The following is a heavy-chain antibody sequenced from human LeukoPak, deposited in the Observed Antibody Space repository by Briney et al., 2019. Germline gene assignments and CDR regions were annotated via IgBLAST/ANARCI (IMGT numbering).Heavy chain of an antibody. CDR1: GGSITSTNW. CDR3: SRENGAFSPFGY. J-gene: IGHJ4*02. D-gene: IGHD2-8*01. Sequence: PSGTLSLTCGVSGGSITSTNWWSWVRQPPAQGLEWIGEVSLSGLTNYNPSLSSRVIMALDTSKNHLSLHLTSVTAADTAVYYCSRENGAFSPFGYWGQGYLVTVLS. CDR2: VSLSGLT. V-gene: IGHV4-4*02.